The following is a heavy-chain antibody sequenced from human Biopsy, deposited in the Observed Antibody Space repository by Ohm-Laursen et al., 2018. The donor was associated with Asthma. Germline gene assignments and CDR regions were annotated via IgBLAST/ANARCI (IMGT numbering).Heavy chain of an antibody. Sequence: ASVKVSCKASGYTFTDYSIHWVRQAPGQGLEWMGRISAYNGNTNYAQNLQGRVTMTTDTSTSTAYMDLRSVRSDDTAVYYCARSVAGYFDYWGQGSLVIVSS. CDR2: ISAYNGNT. V-gene: IGHV1-18*04. J-gene: IGHJ4*02. CDR1: GYTFTDYS. D-gene: IGHD6-19*01. CDR3: ARSVAGYFDY.